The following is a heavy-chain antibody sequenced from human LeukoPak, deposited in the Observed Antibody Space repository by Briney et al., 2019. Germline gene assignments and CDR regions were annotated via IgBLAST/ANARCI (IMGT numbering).Heavy chain of an antibody. CDR2: IYYSGST. CDR1: GGSISSSSYY. V-gene: IGHV4-39*07. Sequence: SETLSLTCTVSGGSISSSSYYWGWIRQPPGKGLEWIGSIYYSGSTNYNPSLKSRVTISVDTSKNQFSLKLSSVTAADTAVYYCAREVTNWFDPWGQGTLVTVSS. CDR3: AREVTNWFDP. J-gene: IGHJ5*02.